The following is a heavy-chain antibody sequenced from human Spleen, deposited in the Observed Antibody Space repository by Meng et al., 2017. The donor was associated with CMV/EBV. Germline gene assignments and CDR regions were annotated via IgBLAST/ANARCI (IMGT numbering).Heavy chain of an antibody. D-gene: IGHD5-18*01. J-gene: IGHJ4*02. CDR3: VKGPYSYGTYYFDY. CDR1: GFTFSSYA. CDR2: ISYDGSNK. V-gene: IGHV3-30*04. Sequence: GESLKISCAASGFTFSSYAMHWVRQAPGKGLEWVAVISYDGSNKYYADSVKGRFTISRDNYKNTLFLQMDTLRPEDTAVFYCVKGPYSYGTYYFDYWGQGTLVTVSS.